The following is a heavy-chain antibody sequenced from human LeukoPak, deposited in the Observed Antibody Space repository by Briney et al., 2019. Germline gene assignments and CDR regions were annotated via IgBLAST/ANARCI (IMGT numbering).Heavy chain of an antibody. CDR2: ISGSGGST. V-gene: IGHV3-23*01. CDR3: ARVGSIPYYYYYYMDV. D-gene: IGHD2-15*01. CDR1: GFTFSSYA. J-gene: IGHJ6*03. Sequence: GGSLRLSCAASGFTFSSYAMSWVRQAPGKGLEWVSAISGSGGSTYYADSVKGRFTISRDNSKNTLYLQMNSLRAEDTAVYYCARVGSIPYYYYYYMDVWGKGTTVTISS.